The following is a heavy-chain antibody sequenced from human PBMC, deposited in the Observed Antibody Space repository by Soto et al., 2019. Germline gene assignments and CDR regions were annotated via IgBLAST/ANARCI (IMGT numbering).Heavy chain of an antibody. Sequence: VQLLESGGGLVQPGGSLRLSCVASGFTFSTYAMSWVRQAPGKGLEWVSSISGSGGNTYYADSVKGRFTISRDNSKNTVFLQMKSLRAEDTAVYYCAKAAGIYYFDHWGQGTLVTVSS. V-gene: IGHV3-23*01. CDR2: ISGSGGNT. D-gene: IGHD2-15*01. CDR1: GFTFSTYA. CDR3: AKAAGIYYFDH. J-gene: IGHJ4*02.